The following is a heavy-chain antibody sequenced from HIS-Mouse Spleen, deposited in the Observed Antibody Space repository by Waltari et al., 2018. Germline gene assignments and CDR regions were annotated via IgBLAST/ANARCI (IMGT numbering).Heavy chain of an antibody. J-gene: IGHJ2*01. V-gene: IGHV3-30*03. CDR2: ISYDGSNK. CDR1: GGSISSSS. CDR3: ARDTVPHTLYFDL. D-gene: IGHD2-21*01. Sequence: QLQLQESGPGLVKPSETLSLTCTVSGGSISSSSYYWGWIRQAPGKGLEWVAVISYDGSNKYYADSVKGRFTISRDNSKNTLYLQMNSLRAEDTAVYYCARDTVPHTLYFDLWGRGTLVTVSS.